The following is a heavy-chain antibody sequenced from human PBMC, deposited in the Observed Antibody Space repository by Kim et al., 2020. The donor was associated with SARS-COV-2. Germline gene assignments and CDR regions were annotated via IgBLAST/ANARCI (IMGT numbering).Heavy chain of an antibody. J-gene: IGHJ4*02. CDR3: AREAKQAAAVYYFDY. CDR1: GGSISSGGYY. V-gene: IGHV4-31*03. D-gene: IGHD6-13*01. CDR2: IYYSGST. Sequence: SETLSLTCTVSGGSISSGGYYWSWIRQHPGKGLEWIGYIYYSGSTYYNPSLKSRVTISVDTSKNQFSLKLSSVTAADTAVYYCAREAKQAAAVYYFDYWGQGTLVTVSS.